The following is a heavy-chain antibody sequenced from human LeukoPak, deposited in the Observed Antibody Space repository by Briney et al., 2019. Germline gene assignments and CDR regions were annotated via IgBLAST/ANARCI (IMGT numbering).Heavy chain of an antibody. CDR3: ARDKEYYYGSGSYGAFDI. Sequence: PSETLSLTCTVSGGSISSYYWSWIRQPPGKGLEWIGYIYYSGSTNYNPSLKSRVTISVDTSKNQFSLKLSSVTAADTAVYYCARDKEYYYGSGSYGAFDIWGQGTMVTVSS. CDR1: GGSISSYY. D-gene: IGHD3-10*01. CDR2: IYYSGST. V-gene: IGHV4-59*01. J-gene: IGHJ3*02.